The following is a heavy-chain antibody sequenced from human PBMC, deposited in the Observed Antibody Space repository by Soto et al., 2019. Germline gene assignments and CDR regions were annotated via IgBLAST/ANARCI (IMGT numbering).Heavy chain of an antibody. V-gene: IGHV2-5*02. CDR3: AHSLIGYYYDSSGSNWFDP. D-gene: IGHD3-22*01. CDR1: GFSLSTSGVG. Sequence: ASGPTRVNPTQTLTLTCTFSGFSLSTSGVGVGWIRQPPGKALEWLALIYWDDDKRYSPSLKSRLTITKDTSKNQVVLTMTNMDPVDTATYYCAHSLIGYYYDSSGSNWFDPWGQGTLVTVSS. J-gene: IGHJ5*02. CDR2: IYWDDDK.